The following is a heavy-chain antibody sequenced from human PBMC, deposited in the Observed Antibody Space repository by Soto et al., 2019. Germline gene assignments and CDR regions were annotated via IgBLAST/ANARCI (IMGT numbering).Heavy chain of an antibody. D-gene: IGHD3-22*01. CDR3: AKLTYPSDSTGYYYERVSGWIDS. CDR2: ISASGGTA. J-gene: IGHJ5*01. CDR1: GFMFSSYA. Sequence: EVQLLESGGGSIQPGGSLRLSCAASGFMFSSYAMSWVRQAPGKGLEWVSSISASGGTANLADSVEGRCTISRDNSKSTLYLQMNSLRAEDTAVYYCAKLTYPSDSTGYYYERVSGWIDSWGQGTLVTVSS. V-gene: IGHV3-23*01.